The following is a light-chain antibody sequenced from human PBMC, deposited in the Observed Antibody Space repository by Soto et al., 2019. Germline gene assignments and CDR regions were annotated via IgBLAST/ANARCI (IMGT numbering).Light chain of an antibody. V-gene: IGLV3-9*01. CDR1: NIGRQT. Sequence: SYELTQPLSVSVALGQTARITCGGNNIGRQTVHWYQQKPGQAPVLVIYRDTNRPSGIPERFSGSNSGNTATLTISRDQAGDEADYYCQVWDSSTANVFGPGTQLTVL. J-gene: IGLJ1*01. CDR2: RDT. CDR3: QVWDSSTANV.